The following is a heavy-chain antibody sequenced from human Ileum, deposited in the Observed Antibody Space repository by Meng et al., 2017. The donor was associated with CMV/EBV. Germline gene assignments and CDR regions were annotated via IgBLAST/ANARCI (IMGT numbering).Heavy chain of an antibody. CDR2: IHNYKKT. CDR3: ARNQNWGSYSWYFDL. Sequence: PAFSFTTRSLSSVRKAPGKAREWVSVIHNYKKTLYADTVRGRFTMSRDDATKTSFLQMNSPRVEDTAFYYCARNQNWGSYSWYFDLWGRGTLVTVSS. CDR1: AFSFTTRS. V-gene: IGHV3-53*01. J-gene: IGHJ2*01. D-gene: IGHD7-27*01.